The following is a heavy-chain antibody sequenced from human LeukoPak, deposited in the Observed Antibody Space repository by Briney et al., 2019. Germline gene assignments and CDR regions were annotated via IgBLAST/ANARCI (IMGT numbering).Heavy chain of an antibody. CDR3: AKDLPNSSGWHFVGMDV. D-gene: IGHD6-19*01. CDR2: ISGSGGST. CDR1: GFAFSSYA. J-gene: IGHJ6*02. Sequence: GGSLRLSCAASGFAFSSYAMSWVRQAPGKGLEWVSAISGSGGSTYYADSVKGRFTISRDNSKNTLYLQMNSLRAEDTAVYYCAKDLPNSSGWHFVGMDVWGQGTTVTVSS. V-gene: IGHV3-23*01.